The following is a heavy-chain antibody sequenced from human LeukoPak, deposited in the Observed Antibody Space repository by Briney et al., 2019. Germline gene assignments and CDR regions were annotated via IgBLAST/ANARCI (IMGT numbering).Heavy chain of an antibody. CDR3: TGQEYSSSPGDY. CDR1: GITFSGSA. Sequence: GGSLKLSCAASGITFSGSAMHWVSQAPGKWLEWVGRIRSKLNSYATAYAASVKGRFTISRDDSRNTAYLQMNSLKTEDTAVYYCTGQEYSSSPGDYWGQGTLVTVSS. CDR2: IRSKLNSYAT. D-gene: IGHD6-6*01. J-gene: IGHJ4*02. V-gene: IGHV3-73*01.